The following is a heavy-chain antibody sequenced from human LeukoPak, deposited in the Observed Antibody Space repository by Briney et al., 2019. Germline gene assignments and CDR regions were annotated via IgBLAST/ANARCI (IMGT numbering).Heavy chain of an antibody. J-gene: IGHJ4*02. D-gene: IGHD3-22*01. CDR2: IYHSGST. Sequence: PSETLSLTCTVSGYSISSGYYWGWIRQPPGKGLEWIGSIYHSGSTYYNPSLKSRVTISVDTSKNQFSLKLSSVTAADTAVYYCATIHAGYYSQYYFDYWGQGTLVTVSS. CDR3: ATIHAGYYSQYYFDY. CDR1: GYSISSGYY. V-gene: IGHV4-38-2*02.